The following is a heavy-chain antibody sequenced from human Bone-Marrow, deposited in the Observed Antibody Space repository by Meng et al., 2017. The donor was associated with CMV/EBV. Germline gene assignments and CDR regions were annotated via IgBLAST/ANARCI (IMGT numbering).Heavy chain of an antibody. CDR3: ARGYITLLDY. CDR2: ISGSGGST. Sequence: GESLKISCAASGFTFSSYAMSWVRQAPGKGLEWVSAISGSGGSTYYADSVKGRFTISRDNAKNTLYLEMNSLRAEDTAVYYWARGYITLLDYWGQGTLVTVSS. D-gene: IGHD3-10*01. J-gene: IGHJ4*02. CDR1: GFTFSSYA. V-gene: IGHV3-23*01.